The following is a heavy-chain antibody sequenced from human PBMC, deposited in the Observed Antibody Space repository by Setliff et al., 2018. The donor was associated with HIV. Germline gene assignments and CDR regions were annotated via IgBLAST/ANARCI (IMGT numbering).Heavy chain of an antibody. CDR2: IDPNSGGT. CDR3: ATKVYCTNGVCLDAFDI. CDR1: GYTFTDYY. Sequence: WASVKVSCKASGYTFTDYYLHWVRQAPGQGLQWVGRIDPNSGGTILAQTFQGRVTMARDTSISTAYMELSRLRSDDTAVYYCATKVYCTNGVCLDAFDIWGQGTMVTVSS. J-gene: IGHJ3*02. V-gene: IGHV1-2*06. D-gene: IGHD2-8*01.